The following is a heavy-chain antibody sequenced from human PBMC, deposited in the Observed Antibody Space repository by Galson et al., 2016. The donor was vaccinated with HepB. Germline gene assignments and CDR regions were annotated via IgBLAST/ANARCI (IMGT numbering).Heavy chain of an antibody. D-gene: IGHD6-25*01. J-gene: IGHJ5*02. CDR3: ARLLAAANWFDP. CDR2: IYPGDSDT. V-gene: IGHV5-51*01. Sequence: QSGAEVKKPGESLKISCKGSGYSFTTYWIAWVRQMPGKGLEWMGIIYPGDSDTRYSPSFRGQVTISADKSISTAYLQWSSLQASDTAMFYCARLLAAANWFDPWGQGTLVTVSS. CDR1: GYSFTTYW.